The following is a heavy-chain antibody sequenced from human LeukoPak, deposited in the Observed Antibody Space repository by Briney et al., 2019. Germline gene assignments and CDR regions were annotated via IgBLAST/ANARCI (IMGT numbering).Heavy chain of an antibody. J-gene: IGHJ4*02. CDR2: LNPNTGDT. CDR1: GYTFTGHY. V-gene: IGHV1-2*02. D-gene: IGHD3-9*01. Sequence: ASVKVSCKASGYTFTGHYLHWVRQAPGQGLEWMGWLNPNTGDTLYIQKFQGRVTMTGDTSISTAYMELSSLMSDDTAVYYCTRIGLTTTGYYRLDYWGQGTLVTVSS. CDR3: TRIGLTTTGYYRLDY.